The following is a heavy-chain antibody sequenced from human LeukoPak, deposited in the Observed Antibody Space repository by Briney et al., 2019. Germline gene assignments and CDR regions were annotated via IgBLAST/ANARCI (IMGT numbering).Heavy chain of an antibody. V-gene: IGHV4-38-2*02. CDR1: GYSISSGYY. D-gene: IGHD5-12*01. J-gene: IGHJ4*02. CDR3: ARSVVATILGYYFGY. Sequence: SETLSLTCTVSGYSISSGYYWGWIRQPPGKGLEWIGSIYHSGSTYYNPSLKSRVTISVDTSKNQFSLKLSSVTAADTAVYYCARSVVATILGYYFGYWGQGTLVTVSS. CDR2: IYHSGST.